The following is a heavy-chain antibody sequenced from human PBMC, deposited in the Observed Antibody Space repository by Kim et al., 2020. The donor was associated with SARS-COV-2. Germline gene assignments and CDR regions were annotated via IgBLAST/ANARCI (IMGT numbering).Heavy chain of an antibody. Sequence: PSRKSRVTISVDTSKNQFSLKLSSVTAADTAVYYCARVLRSSGWLYYFDYWGQGTLVTVSS. J-gene: IGHJ4*02. D-gene: IGHD6-19*01. CDR3: ARVLRSSGWLYYFDY. V-gene: IGHV4-59*01.